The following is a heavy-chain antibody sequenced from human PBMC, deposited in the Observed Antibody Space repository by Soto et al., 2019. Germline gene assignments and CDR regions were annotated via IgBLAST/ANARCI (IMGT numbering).Heavy chain of an antibody. D-gene: IGHD3-10*01. CDR2: ISYDGSNK. CDR1: GFTFSSYA. CDR3: AREGLGVSFDY. J-gene: IGHJ4*02. V-gene: IGHV3-30-3*01. Sequence: QVQLVESGGGVVQPGRSLRLSCAASGFTFSSYAMHWVRQAPGKGLEWVAVISYDGSNKYYADSVKDRFTISRDNSKNTLYLQMNSLRAEDTAVYYCAREGLGVSFDYWGQGTLVTVSS.